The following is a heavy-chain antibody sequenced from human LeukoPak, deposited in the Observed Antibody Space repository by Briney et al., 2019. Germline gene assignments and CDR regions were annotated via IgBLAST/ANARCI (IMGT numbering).Heavy chain of an antibody. CDR3: TGDYGDYVIRQ. Sequence: PPGTLSLTCTVSGGSISSTTYYWGWIRQPPGKGLEWIGSMHYSGSTYYNPSLNSRVTISLDTSKNLFSLRLSSVTAADTAVYYCTGDYGDYVIRQWGQGTLVTVSS. J-gene: IGHJ4*02. V-gene: IGHV4-39*01. D-gene: IGHD4-17*01. CDR1: GGSISSTTYY. CDR2: MHYSGST.